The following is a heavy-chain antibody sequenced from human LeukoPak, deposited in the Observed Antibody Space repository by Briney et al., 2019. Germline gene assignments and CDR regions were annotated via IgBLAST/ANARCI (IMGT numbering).Heavy chain of an antibody. CDR2: ISYDGSNK. V-gene: IGHV3-30-3*01. Sequence: GGSLRLSCAASGFTFSSYAMHWVRRAPGKGLEWVAVISYDGSNKYYADSVKGRFTISRDNSKNTLYLQMNSLRAEDTAVYYCARDRTPPRIAVAGTIDYWGQGTLVTVSS. CDR3: ARDRTPPRIAVAGTIDY. J-gene: IGHJ4*02. CDR1: GFTFSSYA. D-gene: IGHD6-19*01.